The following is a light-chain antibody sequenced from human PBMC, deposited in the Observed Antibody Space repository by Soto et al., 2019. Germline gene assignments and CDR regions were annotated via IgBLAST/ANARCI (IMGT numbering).Light chain of an antibody. V-gene: IGKV1-12*01. CDR2: AAS. CDR3: QQASGLPWT. CDR1: QSVASR. J-gene: IGKJ1*01. Sequence: DIQLDQSPSSVSASVGDRVTLSCRASQSVASRLAWYQQKPGKAPRLLIYAASNMATGVPARFSGTGSETDFTLTISSLQPEDFATYYCQQASGLPWTFGQGTRVDVK.